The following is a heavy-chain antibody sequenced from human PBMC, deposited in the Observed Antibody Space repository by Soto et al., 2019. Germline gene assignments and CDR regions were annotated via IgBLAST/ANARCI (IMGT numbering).Heavy chain of an antibody. CDR2: IYHSGST. CDR1: GGSISSSNW. Sequence: QVQLQESGPGLVKPSGTLSLTCAVSGGSISSSNWWSWVRQPPGKGLEWIGEIYHSGSTNYNPSLKSRVTISVDKSKNQFSLKLSSVTAADTAVYYCARVRYYYDSSGYYYYYGMDVWGQGTTVTVSS. D-gene: IGHD3-22*01. V-gene: IGHV4-4*02. CDR3: ARVRYYYDSSGYYYYYGMDV. J-gene: IGHJ6*02.